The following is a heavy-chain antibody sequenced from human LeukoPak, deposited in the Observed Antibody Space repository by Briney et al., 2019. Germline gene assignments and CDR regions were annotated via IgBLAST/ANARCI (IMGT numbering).Heavy chain of an antibody. CDR2: MYPGDSDT. V-gene: IGHV5-51*01. CDR1: GYIFTNYC. Sequence: GESLKISCRGSGYIFTNYCIGWVRQMPGKGLEWMGIMYPGDSDTRYSPSFQGQITISADKSISTTYLQWSSLTVSDTAMYYCAASTYGSGSYVGFDSWGQGTLVSVSS. D-gene: IGHD3-10*01. J-gene: IGHJ4*02. CDR3: AASTYGSGSYVGFDS.